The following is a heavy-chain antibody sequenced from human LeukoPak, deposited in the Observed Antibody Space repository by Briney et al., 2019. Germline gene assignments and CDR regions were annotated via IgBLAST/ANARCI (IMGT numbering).Heavy chain of an antibody. CDR2: ISGSGGST. J-gene: IGHJ4*02. Sequence: GGSLRLSCAASGFTFSSYAMSWVRQAPGKGLEWVSAISGSGGSTYCADSVKGRFTISRDNAKNSLYLQMNSLRVEDTAVYYCARRIVGPSSGGDYWGQGTPVTVSS. V-gene: IGHV3-23*01. D-gene: IGHD1-26*01. CDR3: ARRIVGPSSGGDY. CDR1: GFTFSSYA.